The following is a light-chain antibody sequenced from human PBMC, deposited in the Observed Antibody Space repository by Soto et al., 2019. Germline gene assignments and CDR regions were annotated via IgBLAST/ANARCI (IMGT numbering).Light chain of an antibody. J-gene: IGLJ7*01. CDR1: SSNIGSNT. CDR3: AVGEDSLDGHAV. V-gene: IGLV1-44*01. Sequence: QSVLTQPPSASGTPGQRVSISCSGSSSNIGSNTVRLYQHLPGTAPRLLIYNNIQRPSGVPDRFSGSKSGTSASLPISGLQWEDEADYYCAVGEDSLDGHAVFGGGTQLTVL. CDR2: NNI.